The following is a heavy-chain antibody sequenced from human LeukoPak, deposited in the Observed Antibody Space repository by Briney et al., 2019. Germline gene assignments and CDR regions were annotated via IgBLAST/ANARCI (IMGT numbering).Heavy chain of an antibody. CDR1: GGSISSSSYY. CDR2: IYYSGST. J-gene: IGHJ4*02. D-gene: IGHD3-22*01. Sequence: SETLSLTCTVSGGSISSSSYYWGWIRQPPGKGLEWIGSIYYSGSTYYNPSLKSRVTISVDTSKNQFSLKLNSVTAADTAVYYCARVTYYYDTSGYPLPYYFDYWGQGTLVTVSS. CDR3: ARVTYYYDTSGYPLPYYFDY. V-gene: IGHV4-39*07.